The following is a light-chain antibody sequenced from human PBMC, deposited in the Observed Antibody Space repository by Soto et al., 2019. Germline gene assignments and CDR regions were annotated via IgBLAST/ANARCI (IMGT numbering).Light chain of an antibody. CDR3: QQTYNAPYT. CDR2: SAS. V-gene: IGKV1-39*01. CDR1: QNIGTS. J-gene: IGKJ2*01. Sequence: DILMTQSPSSLSVSVGDRVTITCRASQNIGTSLNWYQMKLGRAPTLLIYSASTLQSGAPSRFSGGGSGTDFTLTINSLQPEDFATYSCQQTYNAPYTFGQGTTLEIK.